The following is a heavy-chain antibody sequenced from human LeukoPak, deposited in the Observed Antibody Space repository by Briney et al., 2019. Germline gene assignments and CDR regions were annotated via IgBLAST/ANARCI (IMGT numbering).Heavy chain of an antibody. CDR3: AKEWDYYYGSGSYYPDY. V-gene: IGHV3-30*18. Sequence: GGSLRLSCAASGFIFSNYGMHWVRQAPGKGLEWVAVISYDGSNKYYVDSVKGRFTISRDDSKNTLYLQMNSLRVEDTAVYYCAKEWDYYYGSGSYYPDYWGQGTLVTVSS. D-gene: IGHD3-10*01. CDR1: GFIFSNYG. CDR2: ISYDGSNK. J-gene: IGHJ4*02.